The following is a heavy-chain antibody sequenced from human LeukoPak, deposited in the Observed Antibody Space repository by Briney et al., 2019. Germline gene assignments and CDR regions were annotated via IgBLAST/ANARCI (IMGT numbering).Heavy chain of an antibody. CDR1: GYRFTTYW. CDR3: ARDWGLASAFDM. D-gene: IGHD7-27*01. V-gene: IGHV5-51*01. J-gene: IGHJ3*02. Sequence: GESLKISCKGSGYRFTTYWIGWVRQMPGKGLEWMGLIYPADSDTKYSPSFQGQVAISADKSISTIYLQWTSLKASDTAMYYCARDWGLASAFDMWGQGTMVTVSS. CDR2: IYPADSDT.